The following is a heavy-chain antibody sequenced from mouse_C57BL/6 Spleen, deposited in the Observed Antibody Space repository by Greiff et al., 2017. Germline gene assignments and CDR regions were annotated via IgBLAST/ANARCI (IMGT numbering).Heavy chain of an antibody. V-gene: IGHV1-54*01. CDR1: GYAFTNYL. J-gene: IGHJ2*01. Sequence: QVQLQQSGAELVRPGTSVKVSCKASGYAFTNYLIEWVKQRPGQGLEWIGVINPGSGGTNYNEKFKGKATLTADKSSSTAYMQLSSLTSEDSAVYFCASSSTVVAPFDYWGQGTTLTVSS. D-gene: IGHD1-1*01. CDR3: ASSSTVVAPFDY. CDR2: INPGSGGT.